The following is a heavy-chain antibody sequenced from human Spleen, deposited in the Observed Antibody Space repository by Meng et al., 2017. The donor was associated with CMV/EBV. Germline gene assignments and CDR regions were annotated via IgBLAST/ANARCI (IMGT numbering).Heavy chain of an antibody. J-gene: IGHJ6*02. CDR1: GYTFTGYN. CDR3: ARLFHTSLGTNYYYGMDV. D-gene: IGHD3/OR15-3a*01. Sequence: ASVKVSCKASGYTFTGYNIHWVRQAPGQGLEWMGWINPNSGGTKYAQKFQGRVTLTRDTSISTAYMELSRLKSYDTAVFFCARLFHTSLGTNYYYGMDVWGQGTTVTVSS. V-gene: IGHV1-2*02. CDR2: INPNSGGT.